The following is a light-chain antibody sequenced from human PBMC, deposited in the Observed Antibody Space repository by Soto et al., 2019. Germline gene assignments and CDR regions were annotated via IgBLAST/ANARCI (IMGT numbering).Light chain of an antibody. Sequence: QTVVTQEPSLTVSPGGTVTLTCGSSTGAVTSGHYPYWFQQKPGQAPRTLIYDTSKKHSWTPARFSGSLLGGKAALTLSGAQPEDEDEYYCFLSYRGVLVVFGGGTKLTVL. V-gene: IGLV7-46*01. CDR2: DTS. CDR3: FLSYRGVLVV. J-gene: IGLJ2*01. CDR1: TGAVTSGHY.